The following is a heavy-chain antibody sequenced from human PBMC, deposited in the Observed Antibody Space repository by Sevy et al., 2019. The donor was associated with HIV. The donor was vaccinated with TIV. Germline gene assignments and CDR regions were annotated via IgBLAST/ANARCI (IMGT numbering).Heavy chain of an antibody. CDR2: IYYSGST. Sequence: SETLSLTCTVSGGSISSYYWSWIRQPPGKGLEWIGYIYYSGSTNYNPSLKSRVTISVDTSKNQFSLKRSSVTAADTAVYYCARAHYDSSGYYYYYYYGMDVWGQGTTVTVSS. J-gene: IGHJ6*02. CDR1: GGSISSYY. V-gene: IGHV4-59*01. D-gene: IGHD3-22*01. CDR3: ARAHYDSSGYYYYYYYGMDV.